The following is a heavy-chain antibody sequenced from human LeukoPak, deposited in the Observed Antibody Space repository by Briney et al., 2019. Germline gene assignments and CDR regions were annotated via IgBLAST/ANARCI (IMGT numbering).Heavy chain of an antibody. J-gene: IGHJ1*01. CDR2: IRYDGSNK. Sequence: GGSLRLSCAASGFTFSSYGMHWVRQAPGKGLEWVAFIRYDGSNKYYADSVKGRFTISRDNSKNTLYLQMNSLRAEDTAVYYCAKDVSSSWFKYFQHWGQGTLVTVSS. CDR3: AKDVSSSWFKYFQH. V-gene: IGHV3-30*02. CDR1: GFTFSSYG. D-gene: IGHD6-13*01.